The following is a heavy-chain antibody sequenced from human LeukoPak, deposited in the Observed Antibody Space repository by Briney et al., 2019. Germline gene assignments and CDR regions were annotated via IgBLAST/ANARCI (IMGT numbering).Heavy chain of an antibody. CDR2: IYPVDCDT. CDR1: GYSFTSYW. V-gene: IGHV5-51*01. J-gene: IGHJ4*02. D-gene: IGHD2-8*01. Sequence: GEPLNTSCKGSGYSFTSYWIGCVRQMPRKRLEWMGIIYPVDCDTRYTPSFQGQGTISADKSISTAYLQWSSLKASDTAMYYCARPRYCTNGVCYHFAYWGQGTLVTVSS. CDR3: ARPRYCTNGVCYHFAY.